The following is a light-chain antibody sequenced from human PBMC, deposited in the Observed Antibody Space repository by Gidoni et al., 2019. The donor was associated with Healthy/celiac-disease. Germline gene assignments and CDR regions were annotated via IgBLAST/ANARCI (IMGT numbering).Light chain of an antibody. V-gene: IGKV1-5*03. J-gene: IGKJ3*01. CDR3: QQYNSYPPT. CDR2: KAS. Sequence: IHMTQSPSTLSASVGDRVTITCRASQSISSWLAWYQQKPGKAPKLLIYKASSLESGVPSRFSGSGSGTEFTLTISSLQPDDFATYYCQQYNSYPPTFGPGTKVDIK. CDR1: QSISSW.